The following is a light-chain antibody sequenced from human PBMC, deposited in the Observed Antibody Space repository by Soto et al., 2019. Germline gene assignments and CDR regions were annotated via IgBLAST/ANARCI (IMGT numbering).Light chain of an antibody. CDR1: SSNIGAGYD. J-gene: IGLJ1*01. CDR2: GNS. Sequence: QAVVTQPPSVSGAPGQRVTISCTGSSSNIGAGYDVHWYQQLPGTAPKLLISGNSNRPSGVPDRFSGSKSGTSASLAITGLQAEDGADYYCQSYDSSLSGSEVFGTGTKVTVL. V-gene: IGLV1-40*01. CDR3: QSYDSSLSGSEV.